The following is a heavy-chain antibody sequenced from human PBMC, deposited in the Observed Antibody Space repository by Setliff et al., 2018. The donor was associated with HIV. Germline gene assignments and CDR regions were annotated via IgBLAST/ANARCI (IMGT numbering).Heavy chain of an antibody. CDR3: ARTQGHKLVSGSYYAFDS. D-gene: IGHD3-10*01. V-gene: IGHV4-39*01. Sequence: KPSETLSLTCTVSGGSISSSSYYWGWIRQPPGKGLEWIGTIYYSGSTYYNPSLKSRVTISVETFKHQFSLKLSSVTAADTAVFYCARTQGHKLVSGSYYAFDSWGQGTLVTVSS. CDR1: GGSISSSSYY. J-gene: IGHJ4*02. CDR2: IYYSGST.